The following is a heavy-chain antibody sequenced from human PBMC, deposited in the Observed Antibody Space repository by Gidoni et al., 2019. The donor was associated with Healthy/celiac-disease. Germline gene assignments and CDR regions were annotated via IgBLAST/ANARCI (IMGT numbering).Heavy chain of an antibody. D-gene: IGHD3-3*01. CDR2: IYYSGST. V-gene: IGHV4-31*03. CDR3: ASEYDFWSGYPVYGMDV. CDR1: GGSISSGGYY. J-gene: IGHJ6*02. Sequence: QVQLQESGPGLVKPSQTLSLTCTVSGGSISSGGYYWSWIRQHPGKGLEWIGYIYYSGSTYYNPSLKSRVTISVDTSKNQFSLKLSSVTAADTAVYYCASEYDFWSGYPVYGMDVWGQGTTVTVSS.